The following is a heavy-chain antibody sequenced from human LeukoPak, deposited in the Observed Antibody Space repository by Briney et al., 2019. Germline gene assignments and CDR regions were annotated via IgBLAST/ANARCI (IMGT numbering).Heavy chain of an antibody. D-gene: IGHD4-17*01. CDR3: VRDRSRTTVTRFDS. Sequence: GGSLRLSCVASRFSLSNFWMIWVRQAPGKGLEWVANINEDGSEKNYVDSVKGRFTISRDNAKNPLYLQMNSLRAEDTAVYYCVRDRSRTTVTRFDSWGQGTLVTVSS. V-gene: IGHV3-7*01. J-gene: IGHJ4*02. CDR2: INEDGSEK. CDR1: RFSLSNFW.